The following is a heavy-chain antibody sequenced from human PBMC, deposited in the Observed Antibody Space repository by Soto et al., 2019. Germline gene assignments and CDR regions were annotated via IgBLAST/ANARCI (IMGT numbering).Heavy chain of an antibody. CDR3: AKMTTALGYHYHAMDV. J-gene: IGHJ6*02. Sequence: QVQLVESGGGVVQPGGSLRLSCAASGYTFSRYGMHWVRQAPGQGLEWVTFIAYDGSNEYYADSVKGRFTIARDNSKNTLYLQMNSLRAEDTAVYYCAKMTTALGYHYHAMDVLCQGTTVSVSS. CDR1: GYTFSRYG. V-gene: IGHV3-30*18. CDR2: IAYDGSNE. D-gene: IGHD5-18*01.